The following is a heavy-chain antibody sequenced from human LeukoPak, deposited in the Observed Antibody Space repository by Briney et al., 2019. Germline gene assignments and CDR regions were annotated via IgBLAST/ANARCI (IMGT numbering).Heavy chain of an antibody. CDR3: ARERWFGELLSADSMDV. D-gene: IGHD3-10*01. CDR2: ISYDGSNK. CDR1: GFTFSSYA. J-gene: IGHJ6*02. V-gene: IGHV3-30-3*01. Sequence: GGSLRLSCAASGFTFSSYAMHWVRQAPGKGLEWVAVISYDGSNKYYADSVKGRFTISRDNSKNTLYLQMNSLRAEDTAVYYCARERWFGELLSADSMDVWGQGTTVTVSS.